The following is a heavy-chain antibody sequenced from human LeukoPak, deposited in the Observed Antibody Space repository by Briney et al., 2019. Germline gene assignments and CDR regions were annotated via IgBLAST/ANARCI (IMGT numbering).Heavy chain of an antibody. Sequence: GGSLRLSCAASGFSFSSYGMHWVRQAPGKGLEWVTVISHDGSNKYYADSVKGRFTISRDNSKNTLYLQMNSLRVEDTAVYYCASAWHLGIVVVMLDSWGQGTLVTVSS. CDR3: ASAWHLGIVVVMLDS. J-gene: IGHJ4*02. CDR1: GFSFSSYG. CDR2: ISHDGSNK. V-gene: IGHV3-30*03. D-gene: IGHD3-22*01.